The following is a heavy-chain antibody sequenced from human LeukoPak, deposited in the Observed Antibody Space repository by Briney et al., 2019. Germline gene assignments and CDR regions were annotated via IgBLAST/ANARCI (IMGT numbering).Heavy chain of an antibody. CDR3: ARDNYYYYGMDV. J-gene: IGHJ6*02. V-gene: IGHV4-59*01. CDR2: IYYRGST. Sequence: SETLSLTCTVSGGSISSYYWSWIRQPPGKGLEWIGYIYYRGSTNYNPSLKSRVTISVDTSKNQFSLKLSSVTAADTAVYYCARDNYYYYGMDVWGQGTTVTVSS. CDR1: GGSISSYY.